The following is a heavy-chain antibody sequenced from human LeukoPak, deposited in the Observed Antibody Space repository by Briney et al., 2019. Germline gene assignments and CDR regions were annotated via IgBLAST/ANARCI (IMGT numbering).Heavy chain of an antibody. Sequence: PGGSLRLSCAASRFTFRDYYMSWIRQAPGKGLEWLSYISSSGFTIFYSDSVKGRFTISRDNAKNSLFLQMISLRADDTAVYYCARVLYGDYSPFDYWGQGTLVTVSS. J-gene: IGHJ4*02. CDR1: RFTFRDYY. CDR3: ARVLYGDYSPFDY. CDR2: ISSSGFTI. V-gene: IGHV3-11*01. D-gene: IGHD4-17*01.